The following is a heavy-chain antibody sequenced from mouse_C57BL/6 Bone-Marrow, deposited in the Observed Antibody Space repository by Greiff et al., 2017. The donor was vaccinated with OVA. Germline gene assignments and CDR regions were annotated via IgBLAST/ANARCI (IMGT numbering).Heavy chain of an antibody. D-gene: IGHD1-1*01. Sequence: VQLQQSGAELVKPGASVKLSCTASGFNIKDYYMHWVKQRTEQGLEWIGRIDPEDGETKYAPKFQGKATITADTSSNTAYLRLSSLTAEDAAVYCCAIWFFITTVVADVWGTGTTVTVSS. V-gene: IGHV14-2*01. CDR1: GFNIKDYY. CDR3: AIWFFITTVVADV. J-gene: IGHJ1*03. CDR2: IDPEDGET.